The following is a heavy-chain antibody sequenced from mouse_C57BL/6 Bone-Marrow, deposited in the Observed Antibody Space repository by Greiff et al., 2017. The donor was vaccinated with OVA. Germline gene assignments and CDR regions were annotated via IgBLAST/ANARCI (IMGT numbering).Heavy chain of an antibody. J-gene: IGHJ3*01. Sequence: VKLVESGPGLVQPSQSLSITCTVSGFSLTSYGVHWVRQSPGKGLEWLGVIWSGGSTDYNAAFISRLSISKDNSKSQVFFKMTSLQADDTAIYYCARNELGRAWFAYWGQGTLVTVSA. CDR3: ARNELGRAWFAY. CDR1: GFSLTSYG. CDR2: IWSGGST. D-gene: IGHD4-1*01. V-gene: IGHV2-2*01.